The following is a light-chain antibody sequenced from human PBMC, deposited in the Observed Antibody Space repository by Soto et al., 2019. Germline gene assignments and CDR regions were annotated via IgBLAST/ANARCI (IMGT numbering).Light chain of an antibody. Sequence: EIVLTQSPGTLSLSPGEIATLSCRASQSVSSNYLAWYQQKPGQSPRLLIYGASSMATGIPDRFSGSGSGKDFTLTICRQEPGDFAVYYCQQYGSSPYGFGQGTKLAIK. CDR2: GAS. CDR1: QSVSSNY. CDR3: QQYGSSPYG. V-gene: IGKV3-20*01. J-gene: IGKJ2*03.